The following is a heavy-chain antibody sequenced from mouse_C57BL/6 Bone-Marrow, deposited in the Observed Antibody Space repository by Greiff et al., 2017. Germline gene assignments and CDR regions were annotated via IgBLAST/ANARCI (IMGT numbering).Heavy chain of an antibody. CDR3: SCDSDYGSSVGY. D-gene: IGHD1-1*01. V-gene: IGHV5-4*01. CDR1: GFTFSSYA. CDR2: ISDGGRYT. J-gene: IGHJ2*01. Sequence: EVQRVESGGGLVKPGGSLKLSCAASGFTFSSYAMSWVRQTPEKRLEWVATISDGGRYTYYPDNVKGRFTISRDNAKNNMYMEMSHLNSEDTAMYYCSCDSDYGSSVGYWGQGTTLTVSS.